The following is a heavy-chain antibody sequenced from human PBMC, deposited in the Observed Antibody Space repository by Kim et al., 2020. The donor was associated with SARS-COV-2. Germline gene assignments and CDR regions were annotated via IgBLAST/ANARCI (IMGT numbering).Heavy chain of an antibody. Sequence: ASVKVSCKASGYTFTSYAMNWVRQAPGQGLEWMGWINTNTGNPTYAQGFTGRFVFSLDTSVSTAYLQISSLKAEDTAVYYCARVMVRGVIMVSSVFDYWGQGTLVTVSS. V-gene: IGHV7-4-1*02. J-gene: IGHJ4*02. CDR1: GYTFTSYA. D-gene: IGHD3-10*01. CDR3: ARVMVRGVIMVSSVFDY. CDR2: INTNTGNP.